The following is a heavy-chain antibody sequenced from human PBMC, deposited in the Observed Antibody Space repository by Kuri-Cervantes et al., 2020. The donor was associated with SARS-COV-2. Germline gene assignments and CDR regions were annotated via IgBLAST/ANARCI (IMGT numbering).Heavy chain of an antibody. V-gene: IGHV1-18*01. CDR2: ISAYNGNT. CDR3: ARDRGSSGWSWVYYYYGMDV. CDR1: GGTFSSYA. Sequence: ASVKVFCKASGGTFSSYAISWARQAPGQGLGWMGWISAYNGNTNYAQKLQGRVTMTTDTSTSTAYMELRSLRSDDTAAYYCARDRGSSGWSWVYYYYGMDVWGQGTTVTVSS. D-gene: IGHD6-19*01. J-gene: IGHJ6*02.